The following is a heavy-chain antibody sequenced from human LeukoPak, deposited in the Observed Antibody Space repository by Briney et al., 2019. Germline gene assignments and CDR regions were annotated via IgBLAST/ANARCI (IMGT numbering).Heavy chain of an antibody. CDR3: ATPAGYSSSWYSFDY. CDR2: ISWNSGSI. J-gene: IGHJ4*02. Sequence: GGSLRLSCAASGFTFDDYAMHWVRQAPGKGLEWVSGISWNSGSIGYADSVKGRFTISRDNAKNSLYLQMNSLRAEDTALYYCATPAGYSSSWYSFDYWGQGTLVTVSS. V-gene: IGHV3-9*01. D-gene: IGHD6-13*01. CDR1: GFTFDDYA.